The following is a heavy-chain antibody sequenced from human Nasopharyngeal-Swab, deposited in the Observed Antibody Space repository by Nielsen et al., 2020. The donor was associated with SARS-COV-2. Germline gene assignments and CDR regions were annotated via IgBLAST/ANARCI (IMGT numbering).Heavy chain of an antibody. J-gene: IGHJ3*02. CDR2: IYHSGST. CDR1: GGSISSSNW. Sequence: SETLSLTCAVSGGSISSSNWWSWVRQPPGKGLEWIGEIYHSGSTNYNPSLKSRVTISVDKSKNQFSLKLSSVTAADTAVYYCARLAYSSGSLAADLDAFDIWGQGTMVTVSS. V-gene: IGHV4-4*02. D-gene: IGHD6-19*01. CDR3: ARLAYSSGSLAADLDAFDI.